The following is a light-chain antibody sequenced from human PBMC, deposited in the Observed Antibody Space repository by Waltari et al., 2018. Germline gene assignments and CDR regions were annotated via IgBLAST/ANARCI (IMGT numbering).Light chain of an antibody. V-gene: IGLV3-25*03. CDR2: KDT. J-gene: IGLJ2*01. CDR3: LSAYSGGSQGV. CDR1: ALPKQY. Sequence: SYELTQPPSVSVSPGQTAQIPCSGAALPKQYTYWYQQKPGQAPLLVIYKDTARPSGIPERVSGSSSETTVTLTISGVQAEYEADYYCLSAYSGGSQGVFGVVTKLTVL.